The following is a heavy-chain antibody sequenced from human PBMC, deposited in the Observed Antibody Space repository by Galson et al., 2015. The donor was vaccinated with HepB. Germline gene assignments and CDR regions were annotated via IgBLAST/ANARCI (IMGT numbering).Heavy chain of an antibody. D-gene: IGHD5-18*01. V-gene: IGHV6-1*01. Sequence: CAISGDSVSSNSAAWNWIRQSPSRGLEWLGRTYYRSKWYNDYAVSVKSRITINPDTSKNQFSLQLNSVTPEDTAVYYCARVRIQLFKGESNYYYYGMDVWGQGTTVTVSS. CDR2: TYYRSKWYN. CDR3: ARVRIQLFKGESNYYYYGMDV. J-gene: IGHJ6*02. CDR1: GDSVSSNSAA.